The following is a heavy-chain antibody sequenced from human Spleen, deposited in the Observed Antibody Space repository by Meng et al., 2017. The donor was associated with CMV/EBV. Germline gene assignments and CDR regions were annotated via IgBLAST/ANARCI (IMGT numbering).Heavy chain of an antibody. CDR3: AKRGPGGTATTPHYYYGMDV. Sequence: GESLKISCAASGFTFSSYGMHWVRQAPGKGLEWVAFIRYDGSIKYYADSVKGRFTISRDNSKNTLYVQMNSLRPEGTAVYYCAKRGPGGTATTPHYYYGMDVWGQGTTVTVSS. CDR1: GFTFSSYG. J-gene: IGHJ6*02. D-gene: IGHD4-17*01. CDR2: IRYDGSIK. V-gene: IGHV3-30*02.